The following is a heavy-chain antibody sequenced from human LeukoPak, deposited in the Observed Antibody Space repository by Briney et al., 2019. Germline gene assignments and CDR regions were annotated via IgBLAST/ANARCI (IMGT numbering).Heavy chain of an antibody. CDR2: IVSSGDST. J-gene: IGHJ6*03. V-gene: IGHV3-23*01. CDR3: XXXXGXQWPSSYYYYYMDV. Sequence: GXSLXXXCAASGFTFTSYNMNWVRQAPGKGLEWVSAIVSSGDSTYYADSVKGRFTISRDNSKNTLYLQMNSLRAEDTAVYYCXXXXGXQWPSSYYYYYMDVWGKGTTVTVSS. D-gene: IGHD6-19*01. CDR1: GFTFTSYN.